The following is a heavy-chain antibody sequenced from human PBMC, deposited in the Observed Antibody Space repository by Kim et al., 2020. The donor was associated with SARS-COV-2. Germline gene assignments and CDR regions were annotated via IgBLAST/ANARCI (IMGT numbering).Heavy chain of an antibody. Sequence: STSYAQKFQGRVTMTRDTSTSTVYMELSSLRSEDTAVYYCARGVTWRVDYWGQGTLVTVSS. CDR3: ARGVTWRVDY. V-gene: IGHV1-46*01. D-gene: IGHD3-3*01. J-gene: IGHJ4*02. CDR2: ST.